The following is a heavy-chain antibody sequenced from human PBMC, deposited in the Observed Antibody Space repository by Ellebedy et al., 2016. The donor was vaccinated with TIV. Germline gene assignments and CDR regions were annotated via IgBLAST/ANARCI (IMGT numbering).Heavy chain of an antibody. D-gene: IGHD4-17*01. CDR3: ARGGIYDYGDYPDF. V-gene: IGHV3-48*02. CDR1: GFTFSTYS. Sequence: PGGSLRLSCAASGFTFSTYSMNRVRQAPGKGLEWVSYISATTSNIYYADSVKGRFTISRDNAKNSLYLQMNSLRDEDTAVYYCARGGIYDYGDYPDFWGQGTLVTVSS. CDR2: ISATTSNI. J-gene: IGHJ4*02.